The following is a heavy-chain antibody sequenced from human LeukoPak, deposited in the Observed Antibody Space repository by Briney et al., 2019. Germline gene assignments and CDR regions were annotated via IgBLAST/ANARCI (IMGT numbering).Heavy chain of an antibody. J-gene: IGHJ4*02. CDR3: ARARIQLWPTPSYYFDY. CDR2: IYYSGST. D-gene: IGHD5-18*01. Sequence: PSETLSLTCTVSGGSISSYYWSWIRQPPGKGLEWIGYIYYSGSTNYNPPLKSRVTISVDTSKNQFSLKLSSVTAADTAVYYCARARIQLWPTPSYYFDYWGQGTLVTVSS. V-gene: IGHV4-59*01. CDR1: GGSISSYY.